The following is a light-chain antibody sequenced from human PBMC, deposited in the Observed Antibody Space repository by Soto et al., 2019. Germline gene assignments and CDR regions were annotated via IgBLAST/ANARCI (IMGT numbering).Light chain of an antibody. CDR1: QGISSY. J-gene: IGKJ2*01. CDR2: AAS. V-gene: IGKV1-9*01. Sequence: DIQLTQSPSFMSASVGDRVTITCRASQGISSYLAWYQQKPGKAPKLLIYAASTLQSEVPSRFSGSGSGTEFTLTISSLQPEDFATYYCQQLSSYPYTFGQGTKLEIK. CDR3: QQLSSYPYT.